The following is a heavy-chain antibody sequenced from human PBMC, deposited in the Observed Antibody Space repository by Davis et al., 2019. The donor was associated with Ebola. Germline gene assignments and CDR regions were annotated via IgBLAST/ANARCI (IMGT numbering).Heavy chain of an antibody. V-gene: IGHV3-30-3*01. CDR1: GFTFSSYA. CDR3: ARVTGGASFDTGYSSRFGEDYFDY. CDR2: ISYDGSNK. Sequence: PGGSLRLSCAASGFTFSSYAMHWVRQAPGKGLEWVAVISYDGSNKYYADSVKGRFTISRDNSKNTLYLQMNSLRAEDTAVYYCARVTGGASFDTGYSSRFGEDYFDYWGQGTLVTVSS. D-gene: IGHD6-13*01. J-gene: IGHJ4*02.